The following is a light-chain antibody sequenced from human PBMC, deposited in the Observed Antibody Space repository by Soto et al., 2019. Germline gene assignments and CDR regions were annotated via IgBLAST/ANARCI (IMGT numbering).Light chain of an antibody. CDR2: EVS. CDR3: SSYAATDNFYV. J-gene: IGLJ1*01. V-gene: IGLV2-8*01. Sequence: QSVLTQPPSASGSPGQSVTISCTGTSSDVGGYNYVSWYQQHPGKAPKLMIYEVSKWPSGVPDRFSGSKSANTASLTVSGLQAEDEAAYYCSSYAATDNFYVFGTGTKVTVL. CDR1: SSDVGGYNY.